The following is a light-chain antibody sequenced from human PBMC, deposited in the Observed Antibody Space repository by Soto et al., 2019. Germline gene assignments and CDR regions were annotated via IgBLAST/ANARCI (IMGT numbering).Light chain of an antibody. Sequence: DIQMTQSPSTLSASVGDRVTITCRASQSISSWLAWYQQKPGKAPKLLIYDASSLESGVPSRFSGSGSGTEFTLTISNLQPDDFATYYCQPYNSYSRTFGQGTKVVIK. V-gene: IGKV1-5*01. CDR1: QSISSW. CDR2: DAS. J-gene: IGKJ1*01. CDR3: QPYNSYSRT.